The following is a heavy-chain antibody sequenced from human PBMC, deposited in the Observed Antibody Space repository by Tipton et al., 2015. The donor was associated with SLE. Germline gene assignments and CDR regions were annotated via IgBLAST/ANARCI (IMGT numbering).Heavy chain of an antibody. Sequence: TLSLTCTVSGGSISSSSYYWGWIRQPPGKGLEWIGSIYYSGSTYYNPSLKSRVTISVDTSKNQFSLKLSSVTAADTAVYYCAPSIAARPRDWYFDPWGRGTLVTVSS. CDR1: GGSISSSSYY. CDR3: APSIAARPRDWYFDP. V-gene: IGHV4-39*01. D-gene: IGHD6-6*01. J-gene: IGHJ2*01. CDR2: IYYSGST.